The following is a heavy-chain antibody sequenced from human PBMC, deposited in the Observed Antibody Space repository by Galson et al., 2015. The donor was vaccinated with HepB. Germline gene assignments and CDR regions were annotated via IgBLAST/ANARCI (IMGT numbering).Heavy chain of an antibody. CDR3: ARSRTNPFVRFDY. D-gene: IGHD1-7*01. J-gene: IGHJ4*02. Sequence: LSLTCTVSGGSISSSSHYWGWVRQAPGKGLAGVGRTRNKAESYITEYAASVKGRFTISRDDSKDSLYLQMNSLKTEDTAVYYCARSRTNPFVRFDYWGQGTLVTVSS. CDR2: TRNKAESYIT. V-gene: IGHV3-72*01. CDR1: GGSISSSSHY.